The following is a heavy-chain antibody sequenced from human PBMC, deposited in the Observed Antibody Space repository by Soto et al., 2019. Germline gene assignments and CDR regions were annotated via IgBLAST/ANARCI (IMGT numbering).Heavy chain of an antibody. Sequence: GASVKVSCKASGGTFSSYTISWVRQAPGQGLEWMGRIIPILGIANYAQKFQGRVTITADKSTSTAYMELSSLRSEDTAVYYCAKDQRMYYYGSGSDSWGQGTLVTVSS. CDR2: IIPILGIA. J-gene: IGHJ4*02. V-gene: IGHV1-69*02. CDR1: GGTFSSYT. D-gene: IGHD3-10*01. CDR3: AKDQRMYYYGSGSDS.